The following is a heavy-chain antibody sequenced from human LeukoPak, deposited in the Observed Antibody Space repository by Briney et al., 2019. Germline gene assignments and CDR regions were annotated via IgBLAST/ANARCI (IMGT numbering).Heavy chain of an antibody. D-gene: IGHD4-23*01. V-gene: IGHV4-4*02. CDR3: ARNGGNSDYDY. CDR1: GGSISSSSSVC. J-gene: IGHJ4*02. Sequence: QVQLQESGPGLVKPSETLSLTCAVSGGSISSSSSVCWTWVRQPPGEGLEWIGEIYHNGATNYNPSLKSRVTVLLDKSKNQFSLKLNSVTAADTALYYCARNGGNSDYDYWGQGTLVTVSS. CDR2: IYHNGAT.